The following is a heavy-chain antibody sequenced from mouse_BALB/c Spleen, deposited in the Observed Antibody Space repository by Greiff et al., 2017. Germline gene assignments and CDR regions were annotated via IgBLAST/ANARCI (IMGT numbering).Heavy chain of an antibody. Sequence: QVQLQQSGAELVKPGASVKLSCKASGYTFTSYYMYWVKQRPGQGLEWIGEINPSNGGTNFNEKFKSKATLTVDKSSSTAYMQLSSLTSEDSAVYYCTRMRPPNYYRYDERAAMDYWGQGTSVTVSS. V-gene: IGHV1S81*02. CDR2: INPSNGGT. CDR3: TRMRPPNYYRYDERAAMDY. CDR1: GYTFTSYY. J-gene: IGHJ4*01. D-gene: IGHD2-14*01.